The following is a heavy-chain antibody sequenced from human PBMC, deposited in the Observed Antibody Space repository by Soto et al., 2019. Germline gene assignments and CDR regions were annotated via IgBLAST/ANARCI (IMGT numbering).Heavy chain of an antibody. CDR3: ARDQDILTGPYSYYFYGLDV. V-gene: IGHV3-7*01. Sequence: EVQLVESGGGLVQPGGSLRLSCAASGFTFRSYWMSWVRQAPGKGPEWVAKIKQDGSEKYYVDSMKGRCTISRDNAKDLQFLEMNSLSAGDTAVYYCARDQDILTGPYSYYFYGLDVWGQGTTVTVSS. D-gene: IGHD3-9*01. CDR1: GFTFRSYW. J-gene: IGHJ6*02. CDR2: IKQDGSEK.